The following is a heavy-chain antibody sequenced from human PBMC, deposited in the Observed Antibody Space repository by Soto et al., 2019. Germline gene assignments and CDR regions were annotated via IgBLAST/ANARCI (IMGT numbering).Heavy chain of an antibody. CDR2: ISGSGVTI. CDR3: AKDRIVGATRAFAFDI. Sequence: EVQLLESGGGLVQPGGSLRLSCAASGFTFSTYVMTWVRQAPGKGLEWVSAISGSGVTIYYADSVKGRFTISRDNSKNTLYLQMNSLRVDDTAVYYCAKDRIVGATRAFAFDIWGQGTMVTVSS. V-gene: IGHV3-23*01. J-gene: IGHJ3*02. CDR1: GFTFSTYV. D-gene: IGHD1-26*01.